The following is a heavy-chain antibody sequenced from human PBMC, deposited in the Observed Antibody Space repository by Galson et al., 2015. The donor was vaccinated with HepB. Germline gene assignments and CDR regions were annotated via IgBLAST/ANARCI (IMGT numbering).Heavy chain of an antibody. J-gene: IGHJ3*02. D-gene: IGHD3-22*01. CDR1: GSIFTTYG. CDR3: SRDSLRYDSSGYSYNTFDI. CDR2: INVGNGNT. V-gene: IGHV1-3*01. Sequence: SVKVSCKASGSIFTTYGVHWVRQAPGQRLEWMGWINVGNGNTKYSQKFQGRVTITRDTSASTAYMELSSLRSEDTAVYYCSRDSLRYDSSGYSYNTFDIWGQGTMVTVSS.